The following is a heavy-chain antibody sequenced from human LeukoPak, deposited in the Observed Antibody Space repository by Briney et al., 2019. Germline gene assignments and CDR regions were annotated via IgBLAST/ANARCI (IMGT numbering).Heavy chain of an antibody. V-gene: IGHV3-23*01. J-gene: IGHJ4*02. CDR2: IGADGGGI. Sequence: PGGSLRLSCAASGFPISSFVMTWVRQAPGKGLEWVSVIGADGGGIHYADSVKGRFTISRDNSKSALFLQMDSLTAEDTAIYYCARLLFGEWDYWGQGTLVTVSS. CDR3: ARLLFGEWDY. D-gene: IGHD3-10*01. CDR1: GFPISSFV.